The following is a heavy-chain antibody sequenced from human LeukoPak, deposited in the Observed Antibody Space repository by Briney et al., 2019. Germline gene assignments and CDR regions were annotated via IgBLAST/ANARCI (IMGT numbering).Heavy chain of an antibody. CDR2: FDPEDGET. CDR3: ATVARVVPAAGVYWFDP. Sequence: ASVKVSGKVSGYTLTELSMNWVRQPPGKGLEWMGGFDPEDGETIYAQKFQGRVTMTEDTSTDTAYMELSSLRSEDTAVYCCATVARVVPAAGVYWFDPWGQGTLVTVSS. D-gene: IGHD2-2*01. V-gene: IGHV1-24*01. CDR1: GYTLTELS. J-gene: IGHJ5*02.